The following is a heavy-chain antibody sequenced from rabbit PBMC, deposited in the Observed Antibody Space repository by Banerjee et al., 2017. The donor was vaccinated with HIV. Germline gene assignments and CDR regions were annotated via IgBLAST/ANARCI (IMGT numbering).Heavy chain of an antibody. D-gene: IGHD8-1*01. CDR3: AGGSYYVGFNL. Sequence: QQLVESGGGLVKPGASLTLTCTASGFSFSSSYDMCWVRQAPGKGLEWIGCIYTGNGNTHYASWAKGRFTISKTSSTTVTLQMTSLTAADTATYFYAGGSYYVGFNLWGPGTLVTVS. CDR1: GFSFSSSYD. CDR2: IYTGNGNT. J-gene: IGHJ4*01. V-gene: IGHV1S40*01.